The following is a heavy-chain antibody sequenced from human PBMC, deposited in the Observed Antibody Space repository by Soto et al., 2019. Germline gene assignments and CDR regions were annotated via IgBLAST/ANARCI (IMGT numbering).Heavy chain of an antibody. Sequence: GGSLRLSCSASGFSFSGDAVHWVRQAPGKGLEYISGISSDGEKSYYADSVKGRFTIFRDNSKNTLYLQMKSLRPGDTAMYYCVFGESVFDIGGGGKRVTVPS. CDR2: ISSDGEKS. V-gene: IGHV3-64D*08. CDR3: VFGESVFDI. D-gene: IGHD3-16*01. J-gene: IGHJ3*02. CDR1: GFSFSGDA.